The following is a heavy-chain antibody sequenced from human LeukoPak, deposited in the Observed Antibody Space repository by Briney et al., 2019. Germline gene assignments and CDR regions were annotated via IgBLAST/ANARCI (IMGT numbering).Heavy chain of an antibody. Sequence: SGFTXSSYXXXXVRXAPGXXXEWXAXIXXXGSNKYYADSLKGRFTISRDNSKNTLYLQMNSLTAEDTAVYYCAKFPDIVVVPAATRVAFDIWGQGTMVTVSS. V-gene: IGHV3-30*02. CDR3: AKFPDIVVVPAATRVAFDI. D-gene: IGHD2-2*01. CDR1: GFTXSSYX. CDR2: IXXXGSNK. J-gene: IGHJ3*02.